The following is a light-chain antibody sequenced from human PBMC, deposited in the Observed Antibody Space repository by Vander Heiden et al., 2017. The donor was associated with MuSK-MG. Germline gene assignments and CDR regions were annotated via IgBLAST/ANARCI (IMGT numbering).Light chain of an antibody. Sequence: QSALTQPPSAYGSPGPSGTISCTGTSSDVGGYNYASWYQQHPGKAHKLMLYEVSKRSSGVPARFSGSKSANTASLTVSGLQAEDEAYYYCSSYAGSNWVFGGGTKLTVL. J-gene: IGLJ3*02. CDR3: SSYAGSNWV. V-gene: IGLV2-8*01. CDR1: SSDVGGYNY. CDR2: EVS.